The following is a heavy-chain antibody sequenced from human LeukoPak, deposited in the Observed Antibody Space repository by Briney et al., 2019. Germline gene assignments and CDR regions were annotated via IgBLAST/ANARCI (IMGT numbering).Heavy chain of an antibody. Sequence: GGSLRLSCAASGFIFSSYWMHWVRHAPGKGLAWVSRINTDGSSTSYADSVKGRFTISRDNAKNTLYLQMNSLRAEDTAVYYCAVLLTVVDYWGQGTLVTVSS. CDR1: GFIFSSYW. CDR3: AVLLTVVDY. V-gene: IGHV3-74*01. CDR2: INTDGSST. D-gene: IGHD3-10*01. J-gene: IGHJ4*02.